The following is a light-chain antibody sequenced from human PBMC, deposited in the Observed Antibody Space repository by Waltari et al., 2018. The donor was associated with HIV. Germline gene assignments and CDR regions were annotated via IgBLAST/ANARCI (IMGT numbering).Light chain of an antibody. J-gene: IGLJ1*01. CDR3: CSYAGSNTHV. V-gene: IGLV2-23*02. Sequence: QSALTQPASVSGSPGPSTTLSCTGTSSDVGSYHLVSWYQQHPGKAPKPMIYEVSKRPSGVSNRFSASKSANTASLTISGLQAEDEADYYCCSYAGSNTHVFGTGTKVTVL. CDR1: SSDVGSYHL. CDR2: EVS.